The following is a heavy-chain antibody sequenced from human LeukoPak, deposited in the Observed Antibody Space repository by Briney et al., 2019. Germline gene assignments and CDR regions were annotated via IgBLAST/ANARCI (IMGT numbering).Heavy chain of an antibody. J-gene: IGHJ4*02. CDR1: GYTFTGCY. CDR3: ARGRLYGGNPLAFDY. Sequence: ASVKVSCNASGYTFTGCYMHWVRQAPGQGLEWMGWINPNSGGTIYAQKFQGRVTMTRDTSISTAYMELSSLRSDDTAVYYCARGRLYGGNPLAFDYWGQGTLVTVSS. V-gene: IGHV1-2*02. D-gene: IGHD4-23*01. CDR2: INPNSGGT.